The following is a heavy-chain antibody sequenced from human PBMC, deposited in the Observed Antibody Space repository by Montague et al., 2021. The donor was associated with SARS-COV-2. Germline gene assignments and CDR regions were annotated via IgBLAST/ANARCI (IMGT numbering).Heavy chain of an antibody. Sequence: SETLSLTCTVSGGSISSSSYCWGWIRQPPGKGLEWIGSIYYSGSTYYNPSLKSRVTISVDTSKNQFSLKLSSVTAADTAVYYCARLGYYYGSSGMADYWGQGTLVTVSS. V-gene: IGHV4-39*01. CDR1: GGSISSSSYC. CDR3: ARLGYYYGSSGMADY. D-gene: IGHD3-22*01. J-gene: IGHJ4*02. CDR2: IYYSGST.